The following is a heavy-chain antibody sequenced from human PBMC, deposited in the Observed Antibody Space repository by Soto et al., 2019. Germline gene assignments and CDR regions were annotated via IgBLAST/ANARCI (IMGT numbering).Heavy chain of an antibody. D-gene: IGHD4-17*01. Sequence: PGGSLRLSCAASGFTFSSYWMSWVRQAPGKGLEWVANIKQDGSEKYYVDSVKGRFTISRDNAKNSLYLQMNSLRAEDTAVYYCXRDDYGGNSDYYYGMDVWGQGTTVTVSS. J-gene: IGHJ6*02. CDR2: IKQDGSEK. V-gene: IGHV3-7*03. CDR1: GFTFSSYW. CDR3: XRDDYGGNSDYYYGMDV.